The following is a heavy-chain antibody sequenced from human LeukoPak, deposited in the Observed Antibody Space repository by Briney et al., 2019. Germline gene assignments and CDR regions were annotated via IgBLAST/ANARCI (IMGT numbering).Heavy chain of an antibody. J-gene: IGHJ6*03. CDR2: MNPNSGNT. CDR1: GYTFTSYD. D-gene: IGHD6-13*01. CDR3: ARGLRSSSWYLDYYYYYMDV. V-gene: IGHV1-8*03. Sequence: ASVKVSCKASGYTFTSYDINWVRQAPGQGLEWMGWMNPNSGNTGYAQKFQGRVTITRNTSISTAYMELSSLRSEDTAVYYCARGLRSSSWYLDYYYYYMDVWGKGTTVTVSS.